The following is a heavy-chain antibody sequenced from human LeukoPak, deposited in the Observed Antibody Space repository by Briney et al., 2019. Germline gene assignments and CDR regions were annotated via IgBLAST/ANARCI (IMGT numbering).Heavy chain of an antibody. V-gene: IGHV4-59*12. J-gene: IGHJ4*02. CDR1: GVSISSYY. D-gene: IGHD6-6*01. CDR2: IYHSGST. Sequence: PSETLSLTCTVSGVSISSYYWSWIRQPPGKGLEWIGYIYHSGSTYYNPSLKSRVTISVDRSKNQFSLKLSSVPAADTAVYYCARDAGSSSPGGHYFDYWGQGTLVTVSS. CDR3: ARDAGSSSPGGHYFDY.